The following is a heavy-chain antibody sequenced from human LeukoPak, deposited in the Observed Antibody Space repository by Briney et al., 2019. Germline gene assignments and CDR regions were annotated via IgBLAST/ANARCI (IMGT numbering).Heavy chain of an antibody. V-gene: IGHV4-34*01. J-gene: IGHJ6*04. D-gene: IGHD3-10*01. CDR1: GGSLSGYY. CDR2: INHSGST. Sequence: AEPLSLPCAVYGGSLSGYYWSWIPQPPEKGLEWIGEINHSGSTNYNPPLKSRVTISVDTSKNQFSLKLSSVTAADTAVYYCARGRRLRGVLPYGMDVRGKGTTVTVSS. CDR3: ARGRRLRGVLPYGMDV.